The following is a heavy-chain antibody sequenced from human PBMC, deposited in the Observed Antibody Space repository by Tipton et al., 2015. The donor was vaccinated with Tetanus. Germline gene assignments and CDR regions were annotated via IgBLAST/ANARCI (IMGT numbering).Heavy chain of an antibody. CDR2: IYYSGST. D-gene: IGHD1-26*01. V-gene: IGHV4-31*03. Sequence: TLSLTCTVSGGSISSGGYYWSWIRQHPGKGLEWIGHIYYSGSTYYNPSLKSRLSMSVDTSKDHFSLKLSSVTAADTAVYYWARLDDGAGGYISRFGYWGQGPRVRVSS. CDR3: ARLDDGAGGYISRFGY. J-gene: IGHJ4*02. CDR1: GGSISSGGYY.